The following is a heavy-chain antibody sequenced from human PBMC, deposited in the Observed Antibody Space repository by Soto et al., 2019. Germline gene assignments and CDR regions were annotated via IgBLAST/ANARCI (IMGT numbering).Heavy chain of an antibody. CDR3: ETKHPLDSRVWYD. V-gene: IGHV5-51*01. Sequence: GESLKISCKVFGDSFTGFWIGWVRQMPGKGLEWVASIYPRDSDIRYNPSFQGQVTISADRSTTTAYLQWSSLKASDNATYYCETKHPLDSRVWYDWGQGTLVTVSS. D-gene: IGHD3-22*01. J-gene: IGHJ4*02. CDR1: GDSFTGFW. CDR2: IYPRDSDI.